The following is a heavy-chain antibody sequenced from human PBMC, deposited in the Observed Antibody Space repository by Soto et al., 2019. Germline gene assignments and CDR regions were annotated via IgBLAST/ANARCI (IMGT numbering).Heavy chain of an antibody. J-gene: IGHJ5*02. Sequence: PSETLSLTCTVSGDSITSSSYYWGWIRQPPGKGLEWIGSIYYSGSTNYNPSLKSRVTISVDTSKNQFSLKLSSVTAADTAVYYCARAPFMGNVGSSWYGWFDPWGQGTLVTVSS. V-gene: IGHV4-39*07. CDR2: IYYSGST. CDR3: ARAPFMGNVGSSWYGWFDP. D-gene: IGHD6-13*01. CDR1: GDSITSSSYY.